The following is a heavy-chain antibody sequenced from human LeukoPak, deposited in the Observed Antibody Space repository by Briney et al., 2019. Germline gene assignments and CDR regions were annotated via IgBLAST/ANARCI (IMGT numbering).Heavy chain of an antibody. D-gene: IGHD6-13*01. Sequence: ASVKVSCKASGYTFTSYGISWVRQAPGQGLEWMGWISAYNDNTNYAQKLQGRVTITTDTSSSTAYMELKSLRSDDTAVYYCARDLAAVWCDPWGQGTLVTVSS. J-gene: IGHJ5*02. V-gene: IGHV1-18*01. CDR2: ISAYNDNT. CDR1: GYTFTSYG. CDR3: ARDLAAVWCDP.